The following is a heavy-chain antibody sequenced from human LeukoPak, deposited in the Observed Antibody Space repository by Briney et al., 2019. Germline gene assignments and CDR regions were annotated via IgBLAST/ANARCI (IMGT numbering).Heavy chain of an antibody. CDR1: GYTFTGYY. V-gene: IGHV1-2*02. J-gene: IGHJ4*02. D-gene: IGHD3-3*01. CDR3: ARGGRTNYDFWSGYYPDDY. CDR2: INPNSGGT. Sequence: ASVKVSCKASGYTFTGYYMHWVRQAPGQGLEWMGWINPNSGGTNSAQKFQDRVTLTRDTSISTAYVELGGLRSDDTAVYYCARGGRTNYDFWSGYYPDDYWGQGTLVTVSS.